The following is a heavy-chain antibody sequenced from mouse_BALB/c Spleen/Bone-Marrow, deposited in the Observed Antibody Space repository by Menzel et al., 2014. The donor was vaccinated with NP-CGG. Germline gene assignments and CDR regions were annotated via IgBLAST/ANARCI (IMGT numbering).Heavy chain of an antibody. CDR2: INSNGGST. J-gene: IGHJ4*01. CDR3: ARLGNDDAMDY. Sequence: EVMLVESGGGLVKLGGSLKLSCAASGFTFSSYYMSWVRQTPEKRLELVAAINSNGGSTYYPDTVKGRFTIPRDNAKNTLYLQMSSLKSEDTALYYCARLGNDDAMDYWGQGTSVTVSS. D-gene: IGHD2-12*01. CDR1: GFTFSSYY. V-gene: IGHV5-6-2*01.